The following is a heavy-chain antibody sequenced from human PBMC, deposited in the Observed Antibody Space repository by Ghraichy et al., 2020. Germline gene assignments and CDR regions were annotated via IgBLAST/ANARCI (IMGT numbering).Heavy chain of an antibody. D-gene: IGHD3-9*01. CDR2: INSDGSST. J-gene: IGHJ5*02. CDR3: ARGAFDWLQDWFDP. CDR1: GFTFSSYW. Sequence: GESLNISCAASGFTFSSYWMHWVRQAPGKGLVWVSRINSDGSSTSYADSVKGRFTISRDNAKNTLYLQMNSLRAEDTAVYYCARGAFDWLQDWFDPWGQGTLVTVSS. V-gene: IGHV3-74*01.